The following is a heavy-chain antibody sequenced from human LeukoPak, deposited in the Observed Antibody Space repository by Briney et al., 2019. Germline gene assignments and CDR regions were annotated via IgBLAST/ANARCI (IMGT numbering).Heavy chain of an antibody. J-gene: IGHJ4*02. CDR3: ARTVTTSSYYFDY. CDR2: ISGYDGNT. CDR1: GYTFTTYG. D-gene: IGHD4-17*01. V-gene: IGHV1-18*01. Sequence: ASVKVSCKASGYTFTTYGVSWVRQAPGQGLEWMGWISGYDGNTNYAQKLRGRVTMTTETSTSTAYMDLRSLSSDDTALYYCARTVTTSSYYFDYWGQGSLVSVSS.